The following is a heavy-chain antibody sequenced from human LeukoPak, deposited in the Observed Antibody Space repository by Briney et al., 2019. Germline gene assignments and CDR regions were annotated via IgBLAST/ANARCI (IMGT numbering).Heavy chain of an antibody. J-gene: IGHJ4*02. D-gene: IGHD3-9*01. CDR1: GYTFTGYY. Sequence: ASVTVSCKASGYTFTGYYMHWVRQAPGQGLEWMGWINPNSGGTNYAQKFQGRVTMTRDTSISTAYMELSRLRSDDTAVYYCARDRRQYDILTGRLFDYWGQGTLVTVSS. CDR2: INPNSGGT. CDR3: ARDRRQYDILTGRLFDY. V-gene: IGHV1-2*02.